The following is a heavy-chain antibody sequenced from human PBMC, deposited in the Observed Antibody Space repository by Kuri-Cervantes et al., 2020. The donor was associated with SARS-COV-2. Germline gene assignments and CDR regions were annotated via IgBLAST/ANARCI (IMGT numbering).Heavy chain of an antibody. Sequence: GGSLRLSCAASGFTFSDYYMSWIRQAPGKGLEWVSYISSSSSYIYYADSVKGRFTISRDNAKNSLYLQMNSLRAEDTAVYYCARDAEYCSGGSCYSGIVYYYYGMDVWGQGTTVTVSS. CDR2: ISSSSSYI. CDR3: ARDAEYCSGGSCYSGIVYYYYGMDV. V-gene: IGHV3-11*06. CDR1: GFTFSDYY. J-gene: IGHJ6*02. D-gene: IGHD2-15*01.